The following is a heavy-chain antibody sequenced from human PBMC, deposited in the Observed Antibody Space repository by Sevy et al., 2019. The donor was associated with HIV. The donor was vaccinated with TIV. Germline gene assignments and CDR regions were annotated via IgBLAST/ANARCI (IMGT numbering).Heavy chain of an antibody. CDR3: AKGTVAAPVGNYFDH. J-gene: IGHJ4*01. V-gene: IGHV3-23*01. CDR1: GFSFMPYA. D-gene: IGHD6-25*01. CDR2: ISGSSGLT. Sequence: GGSLRLSCAASGFSFMPYAMSWVRQAPGKGLEWVSGISGSSGLTYYADSVKGRFPISRDNSKNTLYLQMKNLRADDTAVYYCAKGTVAAPVGNYFDHWGHGALVTVSS.